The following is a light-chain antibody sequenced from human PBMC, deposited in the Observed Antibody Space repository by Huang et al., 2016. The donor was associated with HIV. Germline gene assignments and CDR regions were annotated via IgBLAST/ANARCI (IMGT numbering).Light chain of an antibody. V-gene: IGKV3-20*01. J-gene: IGKJ3*01. CDR3: QQYERPPDT. CDR2: GAS. Sequence: ETVLTQSPGTRSLSPGERATLYCRASQRVGIYLAGYQQKPGQAPRLRIYGASTRVTGIPDRFSGGGSGTDFTLSISRLEPEDFAVYYCQQYERPPDTFGPGTKVNIK. CDR1: QRVGIY.